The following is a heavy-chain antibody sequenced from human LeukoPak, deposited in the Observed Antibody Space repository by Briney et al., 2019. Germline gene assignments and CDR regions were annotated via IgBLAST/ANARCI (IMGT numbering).Heavy chain of an antibody. D-gene: IGHD1-14*01. V-gene: IGHV1-69*02. J-gene: IGHJ5*02. CDR1: GGTFSSYT. CDR3: ARAGGRVANWFDP. Sequence: SVKVSCKASGGTFSSYTISWVRQAPGQGLEWMGRIIPILGIANYAQKFQGRVTITADKSTSTAYMELSSLRSEDTAVYYCARAGGRVANWFDPWGQGTLVTVSS. CDR2: IIPILGIA.